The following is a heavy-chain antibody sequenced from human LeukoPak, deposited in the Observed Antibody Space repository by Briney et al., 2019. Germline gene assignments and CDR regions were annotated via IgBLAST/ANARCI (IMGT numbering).Heavy chain of an antibody. D-gene: IGHD3-22*01. J-gene: IGHJ6*03. CDR3: ARDPESSEYYDSSGYYYYYMDV. Sequence: AGGSLRLSCAASGFTFSSYRMNWVRQAPGKGLEWVSCISSSSSYIYYADSVKGRFNISRDNAKSSLYLQMNSLRADDTAVYYCARDPESSEYYDSSGYYYYYMDVWGKGTTVTVSS. CDR1: GFTFSSYR. CDR2: ISSSSSYI. V-gene: IGHV3-21*01.